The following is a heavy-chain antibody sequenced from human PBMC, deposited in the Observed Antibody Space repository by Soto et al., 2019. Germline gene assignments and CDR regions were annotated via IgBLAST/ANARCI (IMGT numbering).Heavy chain of an antibody. CDR2: IIPIFDSP. CDR3: ARGAECRGYCLKKFTWLDP. D-gene: IGHD2-15*01. CDR1: GGSFGTCA. V-gene: IGHV1-69*06. J-gene: IGHJ5*02. Sequence: GASVEFCCKASGGSFGTCAFSWVRQDHGHGLEWMGGIIPIFDSPYYAQNFQGRVTIAADRSTSTVYMELSSLTPEDTAVYYCARGAECRGYCLKKFTWLDPWGQGPLVTVSS.